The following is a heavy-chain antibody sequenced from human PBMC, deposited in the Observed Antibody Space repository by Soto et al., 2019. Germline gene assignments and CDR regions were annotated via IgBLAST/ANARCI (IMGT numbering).Heavy chain of an antibody. V-gene: IGHV3-23*01. Sequence: LGLSCAASGFPFSSTDMTWVRQAPGKGLDWVSTIDGSGGTTYYAVSVKGRFTISRDNSMNTVYLQMNSLRADDTALYYCAKNSGWFNTWGQGALVTVSS. CDR1: GFPFSSTD. CDR3: AKNSGWFNT. CDR2: IDGSGGTT. J-gene: IGHJ5*02. D-gene: IGHD3-10*01.